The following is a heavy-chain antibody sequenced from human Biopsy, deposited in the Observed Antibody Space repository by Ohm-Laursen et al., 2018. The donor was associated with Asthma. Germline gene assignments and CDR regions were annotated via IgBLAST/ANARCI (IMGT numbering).Heavy chain of an antibody. V-gene: IGHV3-30*18. CDR2: IAYDGSKK. J-gene: IGHJ6*02. Sequence: SLRLSCTAAGVDLSSYGMNWVRQAPGKGLEWVAVIAYDGSKKYYADSVKGRFTISRDNSKNTLYLQMNSLRGEDTAVYYCAKGRYKWNDGYYGLDVWGQGTTVTVSS. D-gene: IGHD1-20*01. CDR3: AKGRYKWNDGYYGLDV. CDR1: GVDLSSYG.